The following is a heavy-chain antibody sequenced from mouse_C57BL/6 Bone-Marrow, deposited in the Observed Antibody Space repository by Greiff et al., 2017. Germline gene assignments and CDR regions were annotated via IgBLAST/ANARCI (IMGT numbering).Heavy chain of an antibody. Sequence: QVTLKVCGPGILQSSQTLSPTCSFSGFSLSTSGMGVSWIRQPSGKGLEWLAHIYWDDDKRYNPSLKSRLTISKDTSRNQVFLKITSVDTADTATYYCARSLTGKRCAYWGQGTLVTVSA. D-gene: IGHD4-1*01. CDR2: IYWDDDK. V-gene: IGHV8-12*01. CDR3: ARSLTGKRCAY. CDR1: GFSLSTSGMG. J-gene: IGHJ3*01.